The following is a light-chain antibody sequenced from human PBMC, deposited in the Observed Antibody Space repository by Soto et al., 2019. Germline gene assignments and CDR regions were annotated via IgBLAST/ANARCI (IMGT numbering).Light chain of an antibody. CDR1: SGDVGGYDY. V-gene: IGLV2-14*01. CDR2: EVS. CDR3: KADTSRGTQV. Sequence: QSVLTQPASVSGSPGQSITISCTGTSGDVGGYDYVSWYQQSPGKAPKLIIYEVSKRPSGVSNRFSGSKSDNTASLTISGLQAEDEAGYCCKADTSRGTQVFGTGTKVTVL. J-gene: IGLJ1*01.